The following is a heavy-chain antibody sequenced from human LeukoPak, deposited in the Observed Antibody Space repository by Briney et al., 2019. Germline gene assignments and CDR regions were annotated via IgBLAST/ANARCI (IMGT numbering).Heavy chain of an antibody. CDR2: ISGGGDST. D-gene: IGHD2-15*01. J-gene: IGHJ4*02. V-gene: IGHV3-23*01. CDR3: AKRGSSETRWYPFDY. CDR1: GFIFGKYA. Sequence: GGSLRLSCVGSGFIFGKYAMPWVRQAPGKGLEWVSTISGGGDSTWNADSVKGRFTVSRDNSKNTLYLQMSSLRVEDTAVYYCAKRGSSETRWYPFDYWGQGTLVTVS.